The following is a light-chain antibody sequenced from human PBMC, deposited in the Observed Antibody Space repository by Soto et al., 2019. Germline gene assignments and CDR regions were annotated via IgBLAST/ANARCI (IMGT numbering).Light chain of an antibody. J-gene: IGLJ1*01. CDR2: DNF. Sequence: QSVLTQPPSVSGAPGQRVTISCTGSSSNIGAGYDVHWYQQVPGTAPKVLIYDNFYRPSGVPDRFSGSKSGNTASLTISGLQAEDEADYYCCSYAGTYSYVFGTGTKVIV. V-gene: IGLV1-40*01. CDR3: CSYAGTYSYV. CDR1: SSNIGAGYD.